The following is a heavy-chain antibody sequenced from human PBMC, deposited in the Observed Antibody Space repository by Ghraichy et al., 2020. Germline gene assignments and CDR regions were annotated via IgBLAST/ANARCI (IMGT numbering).Heavy chain of an antibody. D-gene: IGHD3-10*01. CDR2: INHSGST. J-gene: IGHJ4*02. CDR3: ARGTKRPQAPYRLDYGSGSTLDY. V-gene: IGHV4-34*01. Sequence: SETLSLTCAVYGGSFSGYYWSWIRQPPGKGLEWIGEINHSGSTNYNPSLKSRVTISVDTSKNQFSLKLSSVTAADTAVYYCARGTKRPQAPYRLDYGSGSTLDYWGQGTLVTVSS. CDR1: GGSFSGYY.